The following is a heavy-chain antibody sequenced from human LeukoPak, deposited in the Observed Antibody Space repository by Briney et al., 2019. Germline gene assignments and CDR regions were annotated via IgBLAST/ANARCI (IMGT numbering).Heavy chain of an antibody. CDR2: FDPEDGET. J-gene: IGHJ4*02. CDR3: ATKIVVAIWGGNYFDY. CDR1: GYTLTELS. D-gene: IGHD3-22*01. V-gene: IGHV1-24*01. Sequence: GASVKVSCKVSGYTLTELSMHWVRQAPGKGLEWMGGFDPEDGETIYAQKFQGRVTMTEDTSTDTAYMELSSLRSEDTAVYYCATKIVVAIWGGNYFDYWGQGTLVTVSS.